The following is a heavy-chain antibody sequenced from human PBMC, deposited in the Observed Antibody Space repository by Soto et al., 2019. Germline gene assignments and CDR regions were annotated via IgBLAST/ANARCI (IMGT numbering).Heavy chain of an antibody. CDR3: ARDRSYYDSSGYYYGMDV. CDR2: IIPIFGTA. CDR1: GGTFSSYA. Sequence: SVKVSCKASGGTFSSYAISWVRQALGQGLEWMGGIIPIFGTANYAQKFQGRVTITADKSTSTAYMELSSLRSEDTAVYYCARDRSYYDSSGYYYGMDVWGPGTTVTVSS. V-gene: IGHV1-69*06. J-gene: IGHJ6*02. D-gene: IGHD3-22*01.